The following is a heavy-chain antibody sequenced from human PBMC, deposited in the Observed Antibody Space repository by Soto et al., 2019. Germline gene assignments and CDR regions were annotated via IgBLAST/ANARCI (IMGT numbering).Heavy chain of an antibody. CDR3: AKDRPVFDGYFDQ. J-gene: IGHJ4*02. D-gene: IGHD3-3*01. V-gene: IGHV3-23*01. Sequence: EVHLLESGGVLVQRGGSLRLSCAASGFTFSNYAMSWVRQAPGKGLEWVSGITDSGDSTYYADSVKGRFTISRDNSKNTLFLQMNSLRGEDTALYYCAKDRPVFDGYFDQRGRGTLVTVSS. CDR1: GFTFSNYA. CDR2: ITDSGDST.